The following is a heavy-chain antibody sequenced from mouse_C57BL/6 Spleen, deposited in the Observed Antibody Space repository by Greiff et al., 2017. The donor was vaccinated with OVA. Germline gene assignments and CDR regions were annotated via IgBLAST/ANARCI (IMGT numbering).Heavy chain of an antibody. D-gene: IGHD2-13*01. CDR1: GYTFTSYW. J-gene: IGHJ3*01. Sequence: QVQLQQPGAELVKPGASVKLSCKASGYTFTSYWMHWVKQRPGQGLEWIGGIDPSDGYTNYNEKFKGKATLTVDKPSSTAYMHLSSLTSEDSAVFYCAEEGDVLAYWGQGTLVTVSA. V-gene: IGHV1-50*01. CDR3: AEEGDVLAY. CDR2: IDPSDGYT.